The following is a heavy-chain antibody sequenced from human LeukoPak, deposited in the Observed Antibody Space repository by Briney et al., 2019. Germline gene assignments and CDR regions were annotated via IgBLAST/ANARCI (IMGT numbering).Heavy chain of an antibody. CDR2: MNPNSGNT. Sequence: AASVKVSCKASGYTFTSYDINWVRQATGQGLEWMGWMNPNSGNTGYAQKFQGRVTMARNTSISTAYMELSSLRSEDTAVYYCARGNNGITIFGVVIMRGNWFDPWGQGTLATVSS. V-gene: IGHV1-8*01. CDR3: ARGNNGITIFGVVIMRGNWFDP. J-gene: IGHJ5*02. D-gene: IGHD3-3*01. CDR1: GYTFTSYD.